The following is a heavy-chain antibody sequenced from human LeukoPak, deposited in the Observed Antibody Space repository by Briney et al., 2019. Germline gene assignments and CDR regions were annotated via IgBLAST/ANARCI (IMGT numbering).Heavy chain of an antibody. D-gene: IGHD6-13*01. Sequence: GASVKVSCKASGYTFTSYGISWVRQATGQGLEWMGWISAYNGDTNYAQKLQGRVTMTTDTSTSTAYMELRSLRSDDTAVYYCARVFRASSWSYYYYYGMDVWGQGTTVTVSS. CDR3: ARVFRASSWSYYYYYGMDV. CDR2: ISAYNGDT. CDR1: GYTFTSYG. V-gene: IGHV1-18*01. J-gene: IGHJ6*02.